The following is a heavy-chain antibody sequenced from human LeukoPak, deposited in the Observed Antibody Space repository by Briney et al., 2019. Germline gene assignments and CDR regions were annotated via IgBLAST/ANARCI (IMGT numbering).Heavy chain of an antibody. CDR1: GECFRGYY. J-gene: IGHJ4*02. CDR2: NNHSGST. D-gene: IGHD6-19*01. Sequence: SEALFLTFAVHGECFRGYYWTWSPQPPGKVLQLNEANNHSGSTNYNPSLKSRVTISLDTSKNQFSLRLSSVTAADTAVYYCARGGYSSGWYRDSYYFDYWGQGTLVTVSS. CDR3: ARGGYSSGWYRDSYYFDY. V-gene: IGHV4-34*01.